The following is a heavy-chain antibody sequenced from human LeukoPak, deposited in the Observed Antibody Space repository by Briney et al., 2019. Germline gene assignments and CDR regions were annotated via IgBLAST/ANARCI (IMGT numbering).Heavy chain of an antibody. V-gene: IGHV1-2*02. D-gene: IGHD6-13*01. CDR2: INTNSGGT. CDR3: ARAAGTFSSAYFDY. Sequence: ASVKVSCKASGYTFTGYYMHWVRQAPGQGLEWMGWINTNSGGTNYAQKFQGRVTMTRDTSISTAYMELSRLRSDDTAVYYCARAAGTFSSAYFDYWGQGTLVTVSS. J-gene: IGHJ4*02. CDR1: GYTFTGYY.